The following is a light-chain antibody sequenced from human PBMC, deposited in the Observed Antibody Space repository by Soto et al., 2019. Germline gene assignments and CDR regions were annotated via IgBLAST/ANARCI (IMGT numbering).Light chain of an antibody. Sequence: DLVMTETPLYLSVTPGQPASISCKSSQSLLHSDGKTYLYWYLQKPGQSPQLLIYEVNIRSSGVPDRFSGGGSGTDSTLKIRRVQAEDVGLDDGMPSMQLPITVGPGTRLEIK. CDR2: EVN. CDR3: MPSMQLPIT. CDR1: QSLLHSDGKTY. J-gene: IGKJ5*01. V-gene: IGKV2D-29*02.